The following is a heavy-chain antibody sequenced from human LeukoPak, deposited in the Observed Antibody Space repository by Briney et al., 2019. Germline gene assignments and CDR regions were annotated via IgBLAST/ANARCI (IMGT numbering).Heavy chain of an antibody. V-gene: IGHV4-34*01. CDR2: INHSGST. D-gene: IGHD5-12*01. CDR1: GGSFSGYY. CDR3: ARGAPRYSGYDRNTYYFDY. J-gene: IGHJ4*02. Sequence: SETLSLTCAVYGGSFSGYYWSWIRQPPGKGPEWIGEINHSGSTNYNPSLKSRVTISVDTSKNQFSLKLSSVTAADTAVYYCARGAPRYSGYDRNTYYFDYWGQGTLVAVSS.